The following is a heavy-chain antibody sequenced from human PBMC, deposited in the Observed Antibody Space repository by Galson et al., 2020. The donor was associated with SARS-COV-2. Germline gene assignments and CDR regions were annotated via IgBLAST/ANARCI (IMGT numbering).Heavy chain of an antibody. D-gene: IGHD3-10*01. Sequence: GESLKISCKASGYTFTGYYMHWVRQAPGQGLEWMGWINPNSGGTNYAQKFQGRVTMTRDTSISTAYMELSRLRSDDTAVYYCARNPQTPLWFGEYGARYYYYYMDVWGKGTTVTVSS. CDR2: INPNSGGT. V-gene: IGHV1-2*02. J-gene: IGHJ6*03. CDR3: ARNPQTPLWFGEYGARYYYYYMDV. CDR1: GYTFTGYY.